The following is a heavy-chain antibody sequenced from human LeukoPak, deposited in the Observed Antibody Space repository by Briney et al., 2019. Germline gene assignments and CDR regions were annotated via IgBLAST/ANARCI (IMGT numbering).Heavy chain of an antibody. Sequence: ASVKVSCKASGYTFTSFGFTWVRQAPGQWLVWMGWISPYTGNTMYAQKFQGRVTMTTDTYTSTAYMELRSLRSDDTAVYYCARYPKTSYDVWSGRHYYFDYWGQGTLVTVSS. J-gene: IGHJ4*02. D-gene: IGHD3-3*01. CDR2: ISPYTGNT. V-gene: IGHV1-18*01. CDR3: ARYPKTSYDVWSGRHYYFDY. CDR1: GYTFTSFG.